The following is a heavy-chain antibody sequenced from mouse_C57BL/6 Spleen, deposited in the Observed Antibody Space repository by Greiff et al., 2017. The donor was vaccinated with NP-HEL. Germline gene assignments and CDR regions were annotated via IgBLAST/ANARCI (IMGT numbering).Heavy chain of an antibody. V-gene: IGHV1-19*01. D-gene: IGHD2-4*01. CDR3: ARYDYDDY. CDR1: GYTFTDYY. J-gene: IGHJ2*01. Sequence: EVKLMESGPVLVKPGASVKMSCKASGYTFTDYYMNWVKQSHGKSLEWIGVINPYNGGTSYNQKFKGKATLTVDKSSSTAYMELNSLTSEDSAVYYCARYDYDDYWGQGTTLTVSS. CDR2: INPYNGGT.